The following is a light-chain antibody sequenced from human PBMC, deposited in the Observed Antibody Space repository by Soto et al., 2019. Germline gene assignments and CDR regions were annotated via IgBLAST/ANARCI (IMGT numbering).Light chain of an antibody. J-gene: IGLJ1*01. CDR1: SSNIGAGYD. CDR2: GNS. V-gene: IGLV1-40*01. CDR3: QSYDSSLSGYV. Sequence: QSVLTQQPSVSGAPGQRVTISCTGSSSNIGAGYDVHWYQQLPGTAPKLLIYGNSNRPSGVPDRCSGSKSGTSASLAITGLQSEDEADYYCQSYDSSLSGYVFGTGTKLTVL.